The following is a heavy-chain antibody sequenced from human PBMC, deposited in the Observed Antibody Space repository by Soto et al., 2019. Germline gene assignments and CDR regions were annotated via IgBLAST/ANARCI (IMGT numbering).Heavy chain of an antibody. J-gene: IGHJ3*02. CDR1: GFTFSYYS. CDR2: ISSSSSYI. Sequence: EVQLVESGGGLVKPGGSLRLSCAASGFTFSYYSMNWVRQAPGRRLEWVSSISSSSSYIYYADSVEGRFTISRVNAKDSRYMQMNSLRAEDTAVYYRARDQDASDTWGQGTMVTVSA. CDR3: ARDQDASDT. V-gene: IGHV3-21*01.